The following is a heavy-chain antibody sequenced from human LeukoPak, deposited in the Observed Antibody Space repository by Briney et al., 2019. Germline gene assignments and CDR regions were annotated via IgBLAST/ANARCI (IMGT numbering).Heavy chain of an antibody. CDR1: GYTFTSYY. CDR3: ARDQPPSPGTMVRGVYDY. D-gene: IGHD3-10*01. Sequence: ASVKVSCKASGYTFTSYYMHWVRQAPGQGLEWMGIINPSGGSTNYAQKFQGRVTMTRDTSTSTVYMELSSLRSEDTAVYYCARDQPPSPGTMVRGVYDYWGQGTLVTVSS. J-gene: IGHJ4*02. CDR2: INPSGGST. V-gene: IGHV1-46*01.